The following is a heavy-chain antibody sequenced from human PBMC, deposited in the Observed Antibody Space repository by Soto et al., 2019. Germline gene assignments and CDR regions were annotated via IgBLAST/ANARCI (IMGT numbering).Heavy chain of an antibody. D-gene: IGHD3-9*01. V-gene: IGHV6-1*01. CDR2: TYYRSKWYN. J-gene: IGHJ4*02. CDR1: VDSVSSNSAA. Sequence: PSQTLSLTCAISVDSVSSNSAAWNWIRQSPSRGLEWLGRTYYRSKWYNDYAVSVKSRITINPDTSKNQFSLQLNSVTPEDTDVYYCARGSAYYDILTGYYKGPYFDYWGQGTLVTVSS. CDR3: ARGSAYYDILTGYYKGPYFDY.